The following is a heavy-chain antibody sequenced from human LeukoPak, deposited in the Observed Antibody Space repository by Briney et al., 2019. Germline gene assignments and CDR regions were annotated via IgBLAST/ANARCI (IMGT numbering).Heavy chain of an antibody. CDR1: GYTFTSYY. D-gene: IGHD3-10*01. J-gene: IGHJ6*03. V-gene: IGHV1-46*01. CDR2: INPSGGST. Sequence: ASVKVSCKASGYTFTSYYMHWVRQAPGQGLEWMGIINPSGGSTSYAQKFQGRVTMTRDTSISTAYMELSRLRSDDTAVYYCARSGAYYYYYMDVWGKGTTVTVSS. CDR3: ARSGAYYYYYMDV.